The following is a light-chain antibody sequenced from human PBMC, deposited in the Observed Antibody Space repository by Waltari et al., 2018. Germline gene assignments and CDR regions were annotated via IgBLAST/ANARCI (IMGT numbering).Light chain of an antibody. CDR2: KSS. CDR3: QQYSTYEVT. J-gene: IGKJ3*01. Sequence: DIQMTQSPSALSASIGDRVTLTCRASQRIQSWLAWYQQKPGAAPKLLIYKSSTLQNGVPSRFSGSGSGTEFTLTISSLQPDDVATYYCQQYSTYEVTFGPGTKIDLK. V-gene: IGKV1-5*03. CDR1: QRIQSW.